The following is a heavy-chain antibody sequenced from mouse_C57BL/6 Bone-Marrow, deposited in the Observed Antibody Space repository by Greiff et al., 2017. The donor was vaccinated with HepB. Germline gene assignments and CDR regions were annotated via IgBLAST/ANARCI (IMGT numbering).Heavy chain of an antibody. Sequence: VQLKESGPELVKPGASVKMSCKASGYTFTDYNMHWVKQSHGKSLEWIGYINPNNGGTSYNQKFKGKATLTVNKSSSTAYMELRSLTSEDPAVYYCARSAVVAHWYFDVWGTGTTVTVSS. V-gene: IGHV1-22*01. J-gene: IGHJ1*03. CDR2: INPNNGGT. CDR1: GYTFTDYN. CDR3: ARSAVVAHWYFDV. D-gene: IGHD1-1*01.